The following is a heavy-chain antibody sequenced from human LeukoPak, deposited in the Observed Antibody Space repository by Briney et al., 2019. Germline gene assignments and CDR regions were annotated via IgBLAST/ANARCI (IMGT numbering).Heavy chain of an antibody. V-gene: IGHV6-1*01. CDR3: ARMVGVDPDY. J-gene: IGHJ4*02. CDR2: TYYRSKWHS. CDR1: GDSVSSKSAA. Sequence: SQTLSLTCAISGDSVSSKSAAWHWIRQSPSRGLEWLGRTYYRSKWHSEYAVSVKSRISINPDTSRNQFSLQLSSMTPEDTAVYYCARMVGVDPDYWGQGTQVTVSS. D-gene: IGHD2-8*01.